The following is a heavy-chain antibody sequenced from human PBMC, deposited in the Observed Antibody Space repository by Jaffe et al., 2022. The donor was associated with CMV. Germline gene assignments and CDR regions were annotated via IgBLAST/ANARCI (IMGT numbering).Heavy chain of an antibody. Sequence: QVQLVESGGGLVKPGGSLRLSCAASGFTFSDYYMSWIRQAPGKGLEWVSYISSSSSYTNYADSVKGRFTISRDNAKNSLYLQMNSLRAEDTAVYYCARDVLYYDSSGYYYMDAFDIWGQGTMVTVSS. J-gene: IGHJ3*02. D-gene: IGHD3-22*01. CDR1: GFTFSDYY. CDR2: ISSSSSYT. CDR3: ARDVLYYDSSGYYYMDAFDI. V-gene: IGHV3-11*06.